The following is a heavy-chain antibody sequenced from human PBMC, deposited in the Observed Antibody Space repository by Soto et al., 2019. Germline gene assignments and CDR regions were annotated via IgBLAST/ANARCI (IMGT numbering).Heavy chain of an antibody. D-gene: IGHD6-19*01. CDR2: TYYRSNWRH. Sequence: SQTLSLTCAISGDSVYSNTAAWNWIRSSTSRGLEWLGRTYYRSNWRHDYAVSVKSRITVNPDTSKNYFSLQLNSVTPDDTSVYYCARGVAGSGFDLWGQGTLVTVSS. CDR3: ARGVAGSGFDL. CDR1: GDSVYSNTAA. J-gene: IGHJ4*02. V-gene: IGHV6-1*01.